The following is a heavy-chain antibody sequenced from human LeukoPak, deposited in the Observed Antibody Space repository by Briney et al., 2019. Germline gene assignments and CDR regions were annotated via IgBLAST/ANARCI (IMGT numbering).Heavy chain of an antibody. V-gene: IGHV1-2*02. CDR2: INPDSGGT. CDR3: ARDHLLFRQPPNWFDP. J-gene: IGHJ5*02. CDR1: GYTFSGYY. Sequence: GASVKVSCKASGYTFSGYYMHWVRQAPGQGLEWMGWINPDSGGTSYAQKFQGRVTMTRDTSINTHYMELARLRSDDTAVYYCARDHLLFRQPPNWFDPWGQGTLVTVSS. D-gene: IGHD1-14*01.